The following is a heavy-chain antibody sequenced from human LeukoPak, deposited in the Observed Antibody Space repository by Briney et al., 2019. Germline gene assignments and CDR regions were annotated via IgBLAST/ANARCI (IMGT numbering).Heavy chain of an antibody. D-gene: IGHD6-13*01. CDR2: IYYSGST. V-gene: IGHV4-31*03. CDR3: ASSSWYGFYYFDY. J-gene: IGHJ4*02. Sequence: SQTLSLTCTVSGGSISSGGYYWSWIRQHPGKGLEWIGYIYYSGSTNYNPSLKSRVTISVDTSKNQFSLKLSSVTAADTAVYYCASSSWYGFYYFDYWGQGTLVTISS. CDR1: GGSISSGGYY.